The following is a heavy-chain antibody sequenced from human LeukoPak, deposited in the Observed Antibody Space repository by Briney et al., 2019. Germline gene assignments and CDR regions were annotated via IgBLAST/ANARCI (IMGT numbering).Heavy chain of an antibody. CDR1: GFTFSSYA. D-gene: IGHD3-10*01. V-gene: IGHV3-23*01. CDR2: ISGSGGST. CDR3: AKDEAGYYGLGTFDY. J-gene: IGHJ4*02. Sequence: GGSLRHSCAASGFTFSSYAMSWVRQAPGKGLEWVSAISGSGGSTYYADSVKGRFTISRDNSKNTLYLQMNSLRAEDTAVYYCAKDEAGYYGLGTFDYWGQGTLVTVSS.